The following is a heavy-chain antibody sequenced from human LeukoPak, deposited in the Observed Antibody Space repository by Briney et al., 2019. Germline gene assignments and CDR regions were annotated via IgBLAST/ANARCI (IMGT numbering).Heavy chain of an antibody. J-gene: IGHJ6*02. V-gene: IGHV1-69*01. D-gene: IGHD2-2*01. Sequence: SVKVSCKASGGTLSSYAISWVRQAPGQGLEWMGGIIPIFGTANYAQKFQGRVTITADESTSTAYMELSSLRSEDTAVYYCARDREEKGKIVVVPADLSDYYYGMDVWGQGTTVTVSS. CDR3: ARDREEKGKIVVVPADLSDYYYGMDV. CDR2: IIPIFGTA. CDR1: GGTLSSYA.